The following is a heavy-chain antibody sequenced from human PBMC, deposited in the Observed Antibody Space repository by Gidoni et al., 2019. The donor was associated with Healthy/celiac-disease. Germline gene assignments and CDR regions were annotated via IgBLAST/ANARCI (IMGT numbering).Heavy chain of an antibody. J-gene: IGHJ4*02. D-gene: IGHD3-9*01. CDR3: ARARYDILTGYYSHFDY. Sequence: EVQLVESGGGLVKPGGSLSLSCAASGFTFSSSSMNWVRQAPGKGLEWVSSISSSSSYIYYEDSVKGRFTISRDNAKNSLYLQMNSLRAEDTAVYYCARARYDILTGYYSHFDYWGQGTLVTVSS. CDR2: ISSSSSYI. V-gene: IGHV3-21*01. CDR1: GFTFSSSS.